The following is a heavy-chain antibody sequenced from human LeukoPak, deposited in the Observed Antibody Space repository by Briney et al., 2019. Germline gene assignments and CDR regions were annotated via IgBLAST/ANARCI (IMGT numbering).Heavy chain of an antibody. CDR1: GFTFSSYW. CDR3: VRGNDYGGPHY. Sequence: GGSLRLSCAVSGFTFSSYWMHWVRQAPGKGLVWVSRIDRDGSRINYADSVKGRFTISRDNGKNALFLQMNSLRAEDAAVYYCVRGNDYGGPHYWGQGTLVTVSS. V-gene: IGHV3-74*01. J-gene: IGHJ4*02. CDR2: IDRDGSRI. D-gene: IGHD4-23*01.